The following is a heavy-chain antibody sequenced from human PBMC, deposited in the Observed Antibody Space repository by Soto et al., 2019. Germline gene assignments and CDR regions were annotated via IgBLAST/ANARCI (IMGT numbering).Heavy chain of an antibody. J-gene: IGHJ4*02. CDR3: ARGTIVARQHLDY. CDR1: GFTFSSYA. D-gene: IGHD6-6*01. CDR2: ISIRGGDE. Sequence: SLRLSCAASGFTFSSYAMHWARQAPGKGLEWVTVISIRGGDEYYAESVRGRFTISRDDSKNTLYLQMDSLRVEDMAVYYCARGTIVARQHLDYWGQRTLVPVSS. V-gene: IGHV3-30*03.